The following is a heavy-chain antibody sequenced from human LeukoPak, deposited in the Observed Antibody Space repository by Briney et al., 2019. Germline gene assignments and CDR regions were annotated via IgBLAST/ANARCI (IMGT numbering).Heavy chain of an antibody. CDR1: GFTFSTYA. V-gene: IGHV3-30*02. D-gene: IGHD6-19*01. CDR3: AKDRAGIAVAGRRGIDY. CDR2: IRYDGSNK. Sequence: PGRSLRLSCAASGFTFSTYAMHWVRQAPGKGLEWVAFIRYDGSNKYYADSVRGRFTISRDNSKNTLYLQMNSLRAEDTAVYYCAKDRAGIAVAGRRGIDYWGQGTLVTVSS. J-gene: IGHJ4*02.